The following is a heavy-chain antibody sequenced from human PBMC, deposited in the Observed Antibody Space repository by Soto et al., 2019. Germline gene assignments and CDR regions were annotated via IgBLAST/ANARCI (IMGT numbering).Heavy chain of an antibody. D-gene: IGHD1-26*01. CDR3: ASSGTVGATAFDY. CDR1: GGSISSGGYS. J-gene: IGHJ4*02. Sequence: SETLSLTCAVSGGSISSGGYSWSWIRQPPGKGLEWIGYIYHSGSTYYNPSLKSRVTISVDRSKNQFSLKLSSVTAADTAVYFCASSGTVGATAFDYWGQGTLVTVSS. V-gene: IGHV4-30-2*01. CDR2: IYHSGST.